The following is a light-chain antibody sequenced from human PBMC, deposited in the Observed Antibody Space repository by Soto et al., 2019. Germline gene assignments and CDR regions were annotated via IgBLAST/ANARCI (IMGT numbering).Light chain of an antibody. Sequence: QSALTQPRSVSGSPGQSVTISCTGTSNDVGGYNYVSWYQQHPGKAPKLMIYDVSKRPSGVPDRFSGSKSGNTASLTISGLQAEDEADYYCCSYAGSSSYVFGTGTKLTVL. CDR3: CSYAGSSSYV. CDR2: DVS. CDR1: SNDVGGYNY. V-gene: IGLV2-11*01. J-gene: IGLJ1*01.